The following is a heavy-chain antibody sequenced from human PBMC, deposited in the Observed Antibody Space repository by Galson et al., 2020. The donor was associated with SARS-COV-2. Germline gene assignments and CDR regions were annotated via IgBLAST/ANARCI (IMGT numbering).Heavy chain of an antibody. CDR1: GGTISRYY. J-gene: IGHJ6*02. Sequence: SETLSLTCTVSGGTISRYYWSWIRQPPGKGLEWIGYIYYSGSTSYNPSLKGRVTISVDMSKYQFSLQLTSVTAADTAVYYCARDILGSGFDNYGLDVWGQGTTVTVS. CDR2: IYYSGST. V-gene: IGHV4-59*01. CDR3: ARDILGSGFDNYGLDV. D-gene: IGHD5-12*01.